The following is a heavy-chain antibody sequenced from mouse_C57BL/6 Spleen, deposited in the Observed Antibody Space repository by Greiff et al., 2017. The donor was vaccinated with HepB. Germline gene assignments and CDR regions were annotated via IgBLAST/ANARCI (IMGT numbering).Heavy chain of an antibody. V-gene: IGHV1-50*01. J-gene: IGHJ4*01. CDR3: ARAGLYDGYLYAMDY. CDR1: GYTFTSYW. CDR2: IDPSDSYT. Sequence: QVQLQQPGAELVKPGASVKLSCKASGYTFTSYWMQWVKQRPGQGLEWIGEIDPSDSYTNYNQKFKGKATLTVDTSSSTAYMQLSSLTSEDSAVYYCARAGLYDGYLYAMDYWGQGTSVTVSS. D-gene: IGHD2-3*01.